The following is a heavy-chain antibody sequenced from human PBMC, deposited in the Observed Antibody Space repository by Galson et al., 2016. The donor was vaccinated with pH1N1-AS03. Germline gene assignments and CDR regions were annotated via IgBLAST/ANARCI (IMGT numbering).Heavy chain of an antibody. J-gene: IGHJ6*02. V-gene: IGHV1-2*04. CDR1: GYTFTSYG. CDR2: INPSNGFT. Sequence: SVKVSCKASGYTFTSYGISWVRQAPEQGLEWMGWINPSNGFTNYAQMFQAWVTMTGDTSISTAYLELYGLKSDDTAVYYCARDPRGPCSSATCATTYYFGMDVWGQGTTVIVSS. D-gene: IGHD2/OR15-2a*01. CDR3: ARDPRGPCSSATCATTYYFGMDV.